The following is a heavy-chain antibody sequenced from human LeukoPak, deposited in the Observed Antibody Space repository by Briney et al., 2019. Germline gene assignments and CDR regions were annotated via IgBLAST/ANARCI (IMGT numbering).Heavy chain of an antibody. V-gene: IGHV4-39*07. CDR3: ARWGSWYDYVWGSYPERTSWFDP. D-gene: IGHD3-16*02. CDR1: GGFITSSTYY. J-gene: IGHJ5*02. Sequence: SETLSLTCTVSGGFITSSTYYWGWIRQPPGKGLEWIGSIYYSGSTYYNPSLKSRVTISVDTSKNQFSLKLSSVTAADTAVYYCARWGSWYDYVWGSYPERTSWFDPWGQGTLVTVSS. CDR2: IYYSGST.